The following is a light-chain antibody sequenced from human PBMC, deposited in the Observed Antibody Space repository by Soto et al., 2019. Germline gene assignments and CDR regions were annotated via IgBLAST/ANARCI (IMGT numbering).Light chain of an antibody. CDR2: AAS. V-gene: IGKV1-39*01. Sequence: DIQMTQSPSSLSASVGERVTITCRASQSISSYLNWSQQKPGKAPKILIYAASSLHSGAPLRFSGSGSGTDFTLTIRSLQPEDFATYYGQQSYSPTPTFGQGTKLEIK. J-gene: IGKJ2*01. CDR3: QQSYSPTPT. CDR1: QSISSY.